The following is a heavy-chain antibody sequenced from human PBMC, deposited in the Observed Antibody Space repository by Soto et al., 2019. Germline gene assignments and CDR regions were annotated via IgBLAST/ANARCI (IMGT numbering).Heavy chain of an antibody. J-gene: IGHJ4*02. Sequence: SVKVYCKVSVYTLTELSMHWVRQAPGKGLEWMGGFDPEDGETIYAQKFQGRVTMTEDTSTDTAYMELSSLRSEDTAVYYCATLYSSSWFNFDYWGQGTLVTVSS. CDR1: VYTLTELS. CDR2: FDPEDGET. D-gene: IGHD6-13*01. V-gene: IGHV1-24*01. CDR3: ATLYSSSWFNFDY.